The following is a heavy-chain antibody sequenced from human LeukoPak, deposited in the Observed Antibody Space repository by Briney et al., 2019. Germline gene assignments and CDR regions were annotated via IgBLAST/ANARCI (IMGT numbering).Heavy chain of an antibody. Sequence: SVKVSCKASGGTFSSYAISWVRQAPGQGLEWMGGIIPIFGTANYAQKVQGRVTITADESTSTAYMELSSLRSEDTAVYYCARDLCYCSSTSCCSGWFDPWGQGTLVTVSS. CDR2: IIPIFGTA. D-gene: IGHD2-2*01. CDR3: ARDLCYCSSTSCCSGWFDP. J-gene: IGHJ5*02. V-gene: IGHV1-69*13. CDR1: GGTFSSYA.